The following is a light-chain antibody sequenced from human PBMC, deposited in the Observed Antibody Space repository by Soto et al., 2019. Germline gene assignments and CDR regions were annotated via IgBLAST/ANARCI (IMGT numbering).Light chain of an antibody. V-gene: IGKV1-39*01. CDR3: QQSDSTPLT. CDR1: QSISSY. CDR2: AAS. Sequence: DIQMTQSPSSLSASIGDRVTITCRASQSISSYLNWYQQKPGKAPNLLIYAASSLQSGVPSRFSGRGSGTDFTLTISSLQPEDFATYYCQQSDSTPLTFGGGTKVEIK. J-gene: IGKJ4*01.